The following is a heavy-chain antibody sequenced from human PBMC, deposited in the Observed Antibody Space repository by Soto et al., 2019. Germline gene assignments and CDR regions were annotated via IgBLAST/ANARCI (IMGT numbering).Heavy chain of an antibody. J-gene: IGHJ4*02. CDR3: AREPSLTGTRFSDY. CDR2: ISSDSSTI. V-gene: IGHV3-48*02. CDR1: GFTFSSYW. D-gene: IGHD1-7*01. Sequence: PGGSLRLSCAASGFTFSSYWMHWVRQALGKGLVWVSCISSDSSTIYYADSVKGRFTISRDNAKNSLYLQMNSLRDEDTAVYYCAREPSLTGTRFSDYWGQGTRVTVSS.